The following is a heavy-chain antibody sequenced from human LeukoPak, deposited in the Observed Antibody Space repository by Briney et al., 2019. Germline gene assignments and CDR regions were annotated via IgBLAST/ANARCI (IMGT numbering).Heavy chain of an antibody. CDR1: GGSISSYY. Sequence: SETLSLTCTVSGGSISSYYWSWIRQPPGKGLEWIGYIYYSGSTNYNPSLKSRVTISVDTSKNQFSLKLSSVTAADPAVYYCARDRRGYGSGSYYRIGGQFDPWGQGTLVTVSS. J-gene: IGHJ5*02. V-gene: IGHV4-59*01. CDR3: ARDRRGYGSGSYYRIGGQFDP. D-gene: IGHD3-10*01. CDR2: IYYSGST.